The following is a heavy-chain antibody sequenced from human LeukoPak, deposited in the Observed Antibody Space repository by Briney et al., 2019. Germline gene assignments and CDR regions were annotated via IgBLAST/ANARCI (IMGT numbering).Heavy chain of an antibody. CDR3: ASLAAADNARDDY. CDR1: GVSISSYY. D-gene: IGHD6-13*01. J-gene: IGHJ4*02. V-gene: IGHV4-59*01. CDR2: IYYSGST. Sequence: PSETLSLTCTVSGVSISSYYWSWMRQPAGKGLEWIGYIYYSGSTNYNPSLKSRVTISVDTSKNQFSLKLSSVTAADTAVYYCASLAAADNARDDYWGQGTLVTVSS.